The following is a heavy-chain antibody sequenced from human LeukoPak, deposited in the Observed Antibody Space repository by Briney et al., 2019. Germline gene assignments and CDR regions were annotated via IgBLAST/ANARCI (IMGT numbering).Heavy chain of an antibody. Sequence: PGGSLRLSCVASGFIFSDYGMHWVRQAPGKGLEWVAFTRFDESYSYYVQSVRGRFSISRDNAQNTLYLHMNNLRSEDAAAYYCAKDRPRIAVTGSVFDYWGQGTLVTVSS. CDR3: AKDRPRIAVTGSVFDY. CDR2: TRFDESYS. D-gene: IGHD6-19*01. V-gene: IGHV3-30*02. CDR1: GFIFSDYG. J-gene: IGHJ4*02.